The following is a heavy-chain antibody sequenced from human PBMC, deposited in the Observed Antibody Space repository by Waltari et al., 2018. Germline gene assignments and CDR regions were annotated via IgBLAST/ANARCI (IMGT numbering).Heavy chain of an antibody. D-gene: IGHD7-27*01. V-gene: IGHV3-74*03. Sequence: EVQMVESGGGLVQPGGSLRLSCAASGFTFSNYWMHWVRQIPGKGLIRVSHVNSEGTSSTYAESAKGRFTISRDNAKSTLYLQMNSLRVEDTAVYYCARDTPGDGIDYWGQGTLVTVSS. CDR3: ARDTPGDGIDY. CDR1: GFTFSNYW. J-gene: IGHJ4*02. CDR2: VNSEGTSS.